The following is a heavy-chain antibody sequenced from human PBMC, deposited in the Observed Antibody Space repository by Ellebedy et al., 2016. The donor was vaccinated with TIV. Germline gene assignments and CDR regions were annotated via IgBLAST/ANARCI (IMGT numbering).Heavy chain of an antibody. Sequence: GESLKISCAASGFTFSTYAIHWVRQAPGKGLEWVAVISYDVSKTYYPDSVKGRLTISRDNSKNTLYLQMNSLRAEDTAVYYCARGDPYGNYEYYFDYWGQGTLVTVSS. D-gene: IGHD4-11*01. CDR2: ISYDVSKT. CDR1: GFTFSTYA. V-gene: IGHV3-30-3*01. J-gene: IGHJ4*02. CDR3: ARGDPYGNYEYYFDY.